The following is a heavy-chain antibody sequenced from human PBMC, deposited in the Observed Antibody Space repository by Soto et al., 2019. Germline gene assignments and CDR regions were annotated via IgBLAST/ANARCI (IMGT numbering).Heavy chain of an antibody. D-gene: IGHD3-9*01. J-gene: IGHJ4*02. V-gene: IGHV3-21*01. Sequence: EVQLVESGGGLVKPGGSLRLSCAASRFTFSYYSRNWVRQAPGKGLEWVSSISSSSSFKYYADSLKGRFTISRDNAKNSLYLQMSGLRADDTAVYYCARGLRSFDWVSDYWGQGTLVTVSS. CDR1: RFTFSYYS. CDR3: ARGLRSFDWVSDY. CDR2: ISSSSSFK.